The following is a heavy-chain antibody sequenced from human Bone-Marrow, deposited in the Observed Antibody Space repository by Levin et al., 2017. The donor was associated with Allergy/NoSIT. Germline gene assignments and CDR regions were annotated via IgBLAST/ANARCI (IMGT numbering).Heavy chain of an antibody. V-gene: IGHV4-34*01. CDR1: GGSFSGYY. CDR3: ARGLDGPFDY. CDR2: INHSGST. J-gene: IGHJ4*02. Sequence: SETLSLTCAVYGGSFSGYYWSWIRQPPGKGLEWIGEINHSGSTNYNPSLKSRVTISVDTSKNQFSLKLSSVTAADTAVYYCARGLDGPFDYWGQGTLVTVSS. D-gene: IGHD1-1*01.